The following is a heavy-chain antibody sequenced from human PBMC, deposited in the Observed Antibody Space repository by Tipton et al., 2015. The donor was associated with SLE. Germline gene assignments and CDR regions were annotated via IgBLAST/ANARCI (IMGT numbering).Heavy chain of an antibody. V-gene: IGHV3-23*04. CDR2: ISGSGDTT. J-gene: IGHJ4*02. CDR3: AKDFGDIGWFWPLDY. Sequence: VQLVQSGGGLVQPGGSLRVSCAASGFTFRTYAMTWVRQAPGKGLEWVSVISGSGDTTYYADSVKGRFTISRDNSKNTPYLQMNSLRAEDTAVYYCAKDFGDIGWFWPLDYWGQGTLVTVSS. D-gene: IGHD3-16*01. CDR1: GFTFRTYA.